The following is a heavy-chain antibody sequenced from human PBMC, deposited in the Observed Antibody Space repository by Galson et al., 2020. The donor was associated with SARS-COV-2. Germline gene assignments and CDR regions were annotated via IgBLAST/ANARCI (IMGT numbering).Heavy chain of an antibody. Sequence: GESLKISCETSGSSFTNYWITWVRQMPGKGLEWMGKIDPHDSETHYSPSSQGQVTISSDKSTTTAYLQWRSLKASDTAMYYCARHKPLHVYDDVFDIWGQGTMVTVSS. CDR2: IDPHDSET. J-gene: IGHJ3*02. CDR3: ARHKPLHVYDDVFDI. V-gene: IGHV5-10-1*04. D-gene: IGHD3-16*01. CDR1: GSSFTNYW.